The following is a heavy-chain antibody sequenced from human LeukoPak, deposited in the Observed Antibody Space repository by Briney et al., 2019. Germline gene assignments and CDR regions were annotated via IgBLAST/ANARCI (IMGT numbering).Heavy chain of an antibody. J-gene: IGHJ4*02. V-gene: IGHV1-2*02. CDR3: ATRVVAGIPYYFDY. Sequence: ASVKVSCKTSGYTFTGYYMHWVRQAPGQGLEWMGWINPNSGGSNYAQKFQGRVTMTRDTSISTAYMELSSLRSDDTAVYYCATRVVAGIPYYFDYWGQGTLATVSS. D-gene: IGHD6-19*01. CDR2: INPNSGGS. CDR1: GYTFTGYY.